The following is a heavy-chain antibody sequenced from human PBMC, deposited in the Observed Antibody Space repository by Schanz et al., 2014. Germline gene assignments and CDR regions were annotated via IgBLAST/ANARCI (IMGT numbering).Heavy chain of an antibody. CDR1: GYSFSTYA. CDR2: IIPILGIA. J-gene: IGHJ4*02. CDR3: ARDGVDAAAGGNY. Sequence: QVHLVQSESELKNPGASVKVSCKTSGYSFSTYAMNWVRQAPGQGLEWMGWIIPILGIANYAQNFQGRVTITADKSTSTASMELSSLRSEDTAVYYCARDGVDAAAGGNYWGQGTLVTVSS. V-gene: IGHV1-69*09. D-gene: IGHD6-13*01.